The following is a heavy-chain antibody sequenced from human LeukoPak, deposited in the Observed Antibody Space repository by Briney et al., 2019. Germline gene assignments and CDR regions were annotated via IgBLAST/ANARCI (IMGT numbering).Heavy chain of an antibody. Sequence: ASVKVSCKASGYTFTSYDINWVRQATGQGLEWMGWMNPNSGNTGYAQKFQGRVTITRNTSISTAYMELSSLRSEDTAVYYCAREIRDSGFWSGYYKFDPWGQGTLVTVSS. CDR3: AREIRDSGFWSGYYKFDP. CDR2: MNPNSGNT. V-gene: IGHV1-8*03. CDR1: GYTFTSYD. J-gene: IGHJ5*02. D-gene: IGHD3-3*01.